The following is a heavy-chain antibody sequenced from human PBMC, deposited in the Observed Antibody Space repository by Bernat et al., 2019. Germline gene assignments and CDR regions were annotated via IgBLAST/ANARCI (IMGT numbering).Heavy chain of an antibody. Sequence: EVQLVESGGGLVQPGGSLRLSCAASGFTVSSNYMSWVRQAPGKGLEWVSVIYSGGSTYYADSVKGRFTISRDNSKNTLYLQMNSLRAEDTAVYYCARGLLWVGEYYDYWGQGTLVTVSS. CDR1: GFTVSSNY. CDR2: IYSGGST. J-gene: IGHJ4*02. V-gene: IGHV3-66*01. D-gene: IGHD3-10*01. CDR3: ARGLLWVGEYYDY.